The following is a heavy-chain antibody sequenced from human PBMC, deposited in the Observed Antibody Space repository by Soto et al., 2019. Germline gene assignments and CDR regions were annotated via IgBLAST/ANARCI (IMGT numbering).Heavy chain of an antibody. D-gene: IGHD2-2*02. CDR2: INTDGGIT. V-gene: IGHV3-74*01. CDR1: GFTFSSHW. CDR3: TREAGYCSRTSCYRRAFDS. Sequence: EVQLVESGGELVQPGVSLRLSCAASGFTFSSHWMHWVRRVPGKGLVWVSHINTDGGITGYADSVKGRFTISRDNAKNPLYLQMNGLRVEDTSVYYCTREAGYCSRTSCYRRAFDSWGQGTMVNVSS. J-gene: IGHJ3*02.